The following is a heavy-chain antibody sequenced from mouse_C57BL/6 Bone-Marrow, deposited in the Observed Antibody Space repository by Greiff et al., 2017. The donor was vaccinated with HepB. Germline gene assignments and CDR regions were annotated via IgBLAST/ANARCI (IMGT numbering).Heavy chain of an antibody. J-gene: IGHJ2*01. Sequence: QVQLQQSGPELVKPGASVKISCKASGYAFSSSWMNWVKQRPGKGLEWIGRIYPGDGDTNYNGKFKGKATLTADKSSSSAYMQLSSLTSEDSAVYFCARGYYGSSYLDSWGQGTTLTVSS. D-gene: IGHD1-1*01. CDR3: ARGYYGSSYLDS. CDR1: GYAFSSSW. V-gene: IGHV1-82*01. CDR2: IYPGDGDT.